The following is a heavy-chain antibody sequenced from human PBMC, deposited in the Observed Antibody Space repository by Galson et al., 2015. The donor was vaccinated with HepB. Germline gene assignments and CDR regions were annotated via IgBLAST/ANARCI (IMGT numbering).Heavy chain of an antibody. CDR1: GFTFSSYG. Sequence: SLRLSCAASGFTFSSYGMHWVRQAPGKGLEWVAVISYDGSNKYYADSVKGRFTISRDNSKNTLYLQMNSLRAEDTAVYYCAKEYRDIQTTVIYYYYYGMDVWGQGTTVTVSS. D-gene: IGHD4-17*01. V-gene: IGHV3-30*18. J-gene: IGHJ6*02. CDR3: AKEYRDIQTTVIYYYYYGMDV. CDR2: ISYDGSNK.